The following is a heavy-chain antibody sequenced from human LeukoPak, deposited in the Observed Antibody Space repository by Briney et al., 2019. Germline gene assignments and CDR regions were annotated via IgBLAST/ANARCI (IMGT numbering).Heavy chain of an antibody. Sequence: SETLSLTCAVYGGSFSGYYWSWIRQPPGKGLEWIVEINHSGSTNYNPTLKSRVTISVDTYKNQFSLKLSSVTAADTAVYYCARRRADIVPTLTYYYYYMDVWGKGTTVTVSS. J-gene: IGHJ6*03. CDR1: GGSFSGYY. V-gene: IGHV4-34*01. CDR3: ARRRADIVPTLTYYYYYMDV. D-gene: IGHD5-12*01. CDR2: INHSGST.